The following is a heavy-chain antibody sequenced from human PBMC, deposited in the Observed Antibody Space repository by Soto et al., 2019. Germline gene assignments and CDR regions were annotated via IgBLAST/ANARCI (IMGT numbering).Heavy chain of an antibody. CDR2: ISAYNGNT. J-gene: IGHJ6*03. V-gene: IGHV1-18*01. D-gene: IGHD6-6*01. Sequence: QVQLVQSGAEVKKPGASVKVSCKASGYTFTSYGISWVRQAPGQGLEWMGWISAYNGNTNYAQKLQGRVTMTTDPSTSTAYMELRSLRSDDTAVYYCAKSGEYSSSYYYYYYMAVRGKGTTVTVSS. CDR1: GYTFTSYG. CDR3: AKSGEYSSSYYYYYYMAV.